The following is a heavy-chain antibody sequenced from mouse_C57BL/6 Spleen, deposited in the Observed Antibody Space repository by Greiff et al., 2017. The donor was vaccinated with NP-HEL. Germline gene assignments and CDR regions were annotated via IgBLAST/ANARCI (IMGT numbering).Heavy chain of an antibody. CDR3: AREGNSNYGY. V-gene: IGHV5-4*01. Sequence: EVQLVESGGGLVKPGGSLKLSCAASGFTFSSYAMSWVRQTPEKRLEWVATISDGGSYTYYPDNVKGRFTISRDNAKNNLYLQMSHLKSEDTAMYYCAREGNSNYGYWGQGTTLTVSS. J-gene: IGHJ2*01. D-gene: IGHD2-5*01. CDR1: GFTFSSYA. CDR2: ISDGGSYT.